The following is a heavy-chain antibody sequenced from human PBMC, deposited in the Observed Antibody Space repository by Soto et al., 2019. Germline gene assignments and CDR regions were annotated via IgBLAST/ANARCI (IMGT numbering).Heavy chain of an antibody. D-gene: IGHD6-6*01. J-gene: IGHJ4*02. CDR2: IKQDGIEK. Sequence: EVQLVESGGGLVQPGGSLRLSCAASGFTFSSYWMSWVSQAPGKGLEWVANIKQDGIEKYYVDSVKGRFTISRDNAKNSLYLQMNSLRAEDTAGYYCARVASIAAFYWGQGTLVTVSS. CDR3: ARVASIAAFY. CDR1: GFTFSSYW. V-gene: IGHV3-7*05.